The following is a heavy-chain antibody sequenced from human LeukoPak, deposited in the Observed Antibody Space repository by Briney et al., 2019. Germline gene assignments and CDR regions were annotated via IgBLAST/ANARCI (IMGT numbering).Heavy chain of an antibody. D-gene: IGHD5-12*01. J-gene: IGHJ4*02. Sequence: GGSLRLSCAASGFTFSSYAMSWVRQAPGKGLEWVSAISGSGGSTYYADSVKGRFTISRDNSENTLYLQMNSLRAEDTAVYYCAKGFSGYSGYDASFDYWGQGTLVTVSS. CDR1: GFTFSSYA. V-gene: IGHV3-23*01. CDR2: ISGSGGST. CDR3: AKGFSGYSGYDASFDY.